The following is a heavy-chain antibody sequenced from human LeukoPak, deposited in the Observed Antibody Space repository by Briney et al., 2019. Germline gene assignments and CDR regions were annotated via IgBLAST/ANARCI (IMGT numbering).Heavy chain of an antibody. D-gene: IGHD2-21*01. Sequence: SETLSLTCAVYGGSFSGYYWSWIRQPPGKGLEWVGKINHSGSTNYNPSLKSRVTISVDTSKNQFSLKLSSVTAADTAVYYCARGGIDAFDIWGQGTMVTVSS. CDR3: ARGGIDAFDI. CDR2: INHSGST. J-gene: IGHJ3*02. V-gene: IGHV4-34*01. CDR1: GGSFSGYY.